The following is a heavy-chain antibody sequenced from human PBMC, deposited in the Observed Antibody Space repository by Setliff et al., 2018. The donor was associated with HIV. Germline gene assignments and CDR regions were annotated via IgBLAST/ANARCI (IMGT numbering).Heavy chain of an antibody. CDR2: IDLDGSEK. CDR3: ARSHYDSRGYYYRGDAFDI. Sequence: GGSLRLSCVASGFSFNNYWMCWVRQAPGQGLEWVANIDLDGSEKNYVESVKGRFTISRDNAENSLYLQMNSLRADDTATYYCARSHYDSRGYYYRGDAFDIWGLGTMVTVSS. J-gene: IGHJ3*02. D-gene: IGHD3-22*01. CDR1: GFSFNNYW. V-gene: IGHV3-7*01.